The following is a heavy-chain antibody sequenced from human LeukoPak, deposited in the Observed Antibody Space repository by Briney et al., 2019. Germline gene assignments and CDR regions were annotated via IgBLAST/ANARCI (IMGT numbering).Heavy chain of an antibody. CDR3: ARGDLYCSGGTCHFDY. CDR2: IYYSGST. CDR1: GGSISSYY. Sequence: SETLSLTCTVSGGSISSYYWSWIRQPPGKGLEWIGYIYYSGSTNYNPSLKSRVTISVDTSKNQFSLKLSSVTAADTAVYYCARGDLYCSGGTCHFDYWGQGTLVTVSS. V-gene: IGHV4-59*08. D-gene: IGHD2-15*01. J-gene: IGHJ4*02.